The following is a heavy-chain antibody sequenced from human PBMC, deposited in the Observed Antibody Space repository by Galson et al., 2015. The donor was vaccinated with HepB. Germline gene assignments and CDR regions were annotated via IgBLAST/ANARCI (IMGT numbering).Heavy chain of an antibody. CDR2: MHPNTAGT. V-gene: IGHV1-2*06. J-gene: IGHJ4*02. CDR1: GYTFTDYY. CDR3: ARADFWSGYSRWDT. D-gene: IGHD3-3*01. Sequence: SVKVSCKASGYTFTDYYIHWVRQAPGQGLEWMGRMHPNTAGTNYAQNFQGRVTMTRDTSINTAYMELSRLTSDDTAVYYCARADFWSGYSRWDTWGQGTLVTVSA.